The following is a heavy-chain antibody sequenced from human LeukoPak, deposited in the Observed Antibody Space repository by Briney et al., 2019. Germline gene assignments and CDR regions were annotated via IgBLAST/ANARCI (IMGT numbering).Heavy chain of an antibody. D-gene: IGHD2-15*01. Sequence: ASAKVSCKASGYIFTDYAIHWLRQAPGQRPEGMGWMNAGNGNTKYSQKFQGRITLIRDTSAATAYMELSSLRHDDLAVYYCARGRGTSGSNGDFYYYYYMDVWGKGTTVTVSS. V-gene: IGHV1-3*01. CDR3: ARGRGTSGSNGDFYYYYYMDV. J-gene: IGHJ6*03. CDR1: GYIFTDYA. CDR2: MNAGNGNT.